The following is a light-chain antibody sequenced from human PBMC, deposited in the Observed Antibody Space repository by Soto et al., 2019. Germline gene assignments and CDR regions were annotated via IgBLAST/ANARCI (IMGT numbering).Light chain of an antibody. CDR1: RSLHTY. Sequence: PSSLSLPGGDRDTTACPASRSLHTYLAWYQQKPGKVPKLLIYRASSRQNEIPATFIGSGSGTEFTLTISSLQPDDFAAYYCQHYKSYSEAFGQGTKVDIK. CDR3: QHYKSYSEA. J-gene: IGKJ1*01. CDR2: RAS. V-gene: IGKV1-5*03.